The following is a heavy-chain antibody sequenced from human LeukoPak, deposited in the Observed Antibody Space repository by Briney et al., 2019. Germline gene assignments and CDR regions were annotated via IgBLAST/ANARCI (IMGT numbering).Heavy chain of an antibody. V-gene: IGHV4-39*01. CDR3: ARHKMVRGIGYYYYMDV. CDR1: GGSLSSSIISY. CDR2: MNYGGTS. Sequence: SETLSLTCTVSGGSLSSSIISYWGWIRQPPGKGLEWIGSMNYGGTSHYNPSLKSRVTISVDMSKKQFSLKLTSVTAADTAVFYCARHKMVRGIGYYYYMDVWGKGTTVTISS. J-gene: IGHJ6*03. D-gene: IGHD3-10*01.